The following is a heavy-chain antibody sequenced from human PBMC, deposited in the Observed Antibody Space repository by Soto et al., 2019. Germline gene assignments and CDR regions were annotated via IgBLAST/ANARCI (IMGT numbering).Heavy chain of an antibody. CDR1: SDSITSSPYH. J-gene: IGHJ5*02. CDR2: LDYSGNT. V-gene: IGHV4-39*02. D-gene: IGHD2-21*01. Sequence: PSETLSLTCKVSSDSITSSPYHWGWIRQPPGKGLEWIGNLDYSGNTYYNPSLKSRVTMSVDTSKNHFSLHLSSVTAADSAVYYCARLGAYYQSLDPWGPGTLVTVSS. CDR3: ARLGAYYQSLDP.